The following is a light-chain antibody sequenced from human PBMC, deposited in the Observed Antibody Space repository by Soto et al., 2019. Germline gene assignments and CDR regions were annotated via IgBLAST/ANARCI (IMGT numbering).Light chain of an antibody. CDR3: RSYTSSSTYV. V-gene: IGLV2-14*01. J-gene: IGLJ1*01. CDR2: DVS. CDR1: SSVVGGYNY. Sequence: QSVLTQPASVSGSPGQSITISCTGTSSVVGGYNYVSWYQQHPGKAPKLMIYDVSNRPSGVSNRLSGSKSGNTASLTISGLQAEDEADYYCRSYTSSSTYVFGTGTKVTVL.